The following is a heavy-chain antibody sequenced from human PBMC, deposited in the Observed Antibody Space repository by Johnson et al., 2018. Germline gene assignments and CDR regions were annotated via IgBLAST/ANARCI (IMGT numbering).Heavy chain of an antibody. V-gene: IGHV4-59*01. J-gene: IGHJ3*02. CDR2: IYESGRT. CDR3: ARESFSATPPGNDGFDI. CDR1: GVSLSLYQ. Sequence: QVQLQESGPGLVKPSETLSLICTVSGVSLSLYQWEWIRQHPGKGLEWRGVIYESGRTRYNPSLNSRVTMSKEASKNQFSLRLDSVTAADTAVDYCARESFSATPPGNDGFDIWGQGTRVMVST. D-gene: IGHD1-14*01.